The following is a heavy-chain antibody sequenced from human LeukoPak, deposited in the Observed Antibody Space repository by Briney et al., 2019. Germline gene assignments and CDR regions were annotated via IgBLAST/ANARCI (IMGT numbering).Heavy chain of an antibody. CDR3: AKATIRFLEWLLIPFDY. J-gene: IGHJ4*02. CDR2: ISGSGDST. Sequence: GGSLRLSCAASGFTFSCYAMSWVRQAPGKGLEWVSAISGSGDSTYYADSVKGRFTISRDNSKNTLYLQMNSLRAEDTAVYYCAKATIRFLEWLLIPFDYWGQGTLFTVSS. CDR1: GFTFSCYA. D-gene: IGHD3-3*01. V-gene: IGHV3-23*01.